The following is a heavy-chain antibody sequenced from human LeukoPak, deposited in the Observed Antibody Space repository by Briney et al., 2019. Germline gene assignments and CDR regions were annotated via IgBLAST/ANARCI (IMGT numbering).Heavy chain of an antibody. J-gene: IGHJ4*02. D-gene: IGHD6-19*01. CDR2: IYSGGST. Sequence: PGGSLRLSCAASGFTVSSNYMSWVRQAPGKGLEWVSVIYSGGSTYYADSVKGRFTISRDNSKNTLYLQMNSLRAEDTAVYYCAKLRKAGIAVAGRNYWGQGTLVTVSS. CDR1: GFTVSSNY. CDR3: AKLRKAGIAVAGRNY. V-gene: IGHV3-53*01.